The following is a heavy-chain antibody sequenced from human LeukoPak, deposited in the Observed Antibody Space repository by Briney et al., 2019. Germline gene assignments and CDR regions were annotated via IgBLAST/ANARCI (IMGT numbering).Heavy chain of an antibody. D-gene: IGHD6-13*01. CDR1: GGSFSGYY. J-gene: IGHJ5*02. CDR3: ARGEMAAAGQTNNWFDP. Sequence: SETLSLTCAVDGGSFSGYYWSWIRQPPGKGLEWIGEINHSGSTNYNPSLKSRVAISVDTSKNQFSLKLSSVTAADTAVYYCARGEMAAAGQTNNWFDPWGQGTLVTVSS. V-gene: IGHV4-34*01. CDR2: INHSGST.